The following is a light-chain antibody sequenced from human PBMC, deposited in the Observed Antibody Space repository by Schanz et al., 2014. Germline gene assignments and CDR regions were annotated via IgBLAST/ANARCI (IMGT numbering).Light chain of an antibody. CDR2: GAS. CDR1: QSVSSSY. J-gene: IGKJ1*01. CDR3: QHPGT. V-gene: IGKV3-20*01. Sequence: EIVLTQSPGTLSFSPGERATLSCRASQSVSSSYLAWYQQKPGQAPRLLIYGASNRASGIPDRFSGSGSGTDFTLSISRLDPEDFAVYYCQHPGTFGQGTKVEIK.